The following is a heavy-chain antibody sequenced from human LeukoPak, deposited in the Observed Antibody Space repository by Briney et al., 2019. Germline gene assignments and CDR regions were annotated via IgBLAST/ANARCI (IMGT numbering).Heavy chain of an antibody. D-gene: IGHD4-11*01. J-gene: IGHJ4*02. CDR2: ISGDGTET. Sequence: GGSLRLSCTASGLIFRNYAMTWVRQAPRKGLEWVSAISGDGTETFYADSVKGRFTISRDNSKNTHYLQMSSLRAEDTGIYYCAKGGHYSFFDYWGQGTLVTVSS. CDR1: GLIFRNYA. V-gene: IGHV3-23*01. CDR3: AKGGHYSFFDY.